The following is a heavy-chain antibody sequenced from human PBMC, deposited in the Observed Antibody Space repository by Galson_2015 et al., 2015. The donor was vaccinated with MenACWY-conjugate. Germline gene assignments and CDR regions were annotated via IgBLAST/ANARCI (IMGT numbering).Heavy chain of an antibody. J-gene: IGHJ6*02. CDR1: GFTFSNAW. D-gene: IGHD5-12*01. V-gene: IGHV3-30*03. CDR2: ISYDGSGK. Sequence: SLRLSCAASGFTFSNAWMSWVRQAPGKGLEWVAVISYDGSGKYYADSVKGRFTISRGNSKNTLYLQMNSLRAEDAAVYYCAREVGWLRSSYHHGMDVWGQGTTVTVSS. CDR3: AREVGWLRSSYHHGMDV.